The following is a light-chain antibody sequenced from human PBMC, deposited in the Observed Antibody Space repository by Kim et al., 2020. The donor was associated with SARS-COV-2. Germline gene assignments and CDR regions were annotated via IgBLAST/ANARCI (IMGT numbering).Light chain of an antibody. CDR2: GES. CDR1: QSVSSSY. J-gene: IGKJ2*01. CDR3: QQYGSSPYT. Sequence: LSPGERDTLTCRASQSVSSSYLAWYQQKPGQAPRLLIYGESSRATGIPDRFSGSGSGTDFTLTISRLEPEDFAVYYCQQYGSSPYTFGQGTKLEI. V-gene: IGKV3-20*01.